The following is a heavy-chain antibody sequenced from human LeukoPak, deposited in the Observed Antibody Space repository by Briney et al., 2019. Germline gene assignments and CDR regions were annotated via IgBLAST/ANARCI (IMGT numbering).Heavy chain of an antibody. J-gene: IGHJ4*02. D-gene: IGHD5-24*01. CDR1: GDDFSSYW. V-gene: IGHV5-51*01. CDR3: ARHRGYSATSTRDYFDY. Sequence: GESLKISCKSSGDDFSSYWIGWVRHMPGKGLEWMGIIYPYDSDTRYSPSFQGQVTLSVDQSINTAYLQWSSLKASDTAIYYCARHRGYSATSTRDYFDYWGQGTLVTVSS. CDR2: IYPYDSDT.